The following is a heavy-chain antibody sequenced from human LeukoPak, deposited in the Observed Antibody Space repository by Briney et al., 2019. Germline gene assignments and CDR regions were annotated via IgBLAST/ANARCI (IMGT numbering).Heavy chain of an antibody. D-gene: IGHD1-26*01. CDR3: GRSGIVTTAVPF. Sequence: GGSLRLSCAASGFTFSSYWMSWVRQAPGKGLEWVANIKEDGSEKNYVDSVKGRFTISRDNAKNSLYLQMNTLRAEDTAVYYCGRSGIVTTAVPFWGQGTLVTVSS. CDR2: IKEDGSEK. J-gene: IGHJ4*02. CDR1: GFTFSSYW. V-gene: IGHV3-7*01.